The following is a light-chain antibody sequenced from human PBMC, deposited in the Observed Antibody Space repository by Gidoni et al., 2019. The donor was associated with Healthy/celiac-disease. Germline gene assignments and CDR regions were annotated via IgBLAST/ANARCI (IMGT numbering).Light chain of an antibody. CDR1: QSVSSY. CDR2: DAS. J-gene: IGKJ1*01. V-gene: IGKV3-11*01. Sequence: EIVLTQSPATLSLSPGERATLSCRASQSVSSYLAWYQQKPGQAPRLLIYDASNRSTGIPARFSSSGSGTDFTLTISILEPEDFAVYYFQHRSNRPTFGQGTKVEIK. CDR3: QHRSNRPT.